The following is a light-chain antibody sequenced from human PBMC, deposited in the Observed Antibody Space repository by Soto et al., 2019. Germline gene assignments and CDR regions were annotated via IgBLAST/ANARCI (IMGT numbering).Light chain of an antibody. V-gene: IGKV3-20*01. J-gene: IGKJ1*01. CDR1: QSVSNDF. Sequence: EIVLTQSPGILSLSPGERATLSCRTSQSVSNDFLAWYQQQPGQAPRLLIYGASTRATDVPARFSGSGSGADFTLSISRLEPEDFAVYYCQQYGSSPPRTFGQGTKGDIK. CDR2: GAS. CDR3: QQYGSSPPRT.